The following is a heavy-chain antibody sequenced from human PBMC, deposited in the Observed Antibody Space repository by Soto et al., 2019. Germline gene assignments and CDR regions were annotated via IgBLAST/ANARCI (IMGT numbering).Heavy chain of an antibody. V-gene: IGHV4-30-4*01. CDR3: ARLAGDIVVVPAAHYYYYGMDV. D-gene: IGHD2-2*01. J-gene: IGHJ6*02. Sequence: PSETLSLTCSVSVGSISSGYYYWSWIRQPPGKGLEWIGNIYYSGSTYYNPSLKSRVTISVDTSKNQFSLKLSSVTAADTAVYYCARLAGDIVVVPAAHYYYYGMDVWGQGTTVTVSS. CDR1: VGSISSGYYY. CDR2: IYYSGST.